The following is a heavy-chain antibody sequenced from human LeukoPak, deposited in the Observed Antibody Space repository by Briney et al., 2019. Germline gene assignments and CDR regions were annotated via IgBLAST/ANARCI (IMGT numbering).Heavy chain of an antibody. CDR1: EDTFRSYA. V-gene: IGHV1-69*04. Sequence: SVKVSCKASEDTFRSYAISWVRQTPGHSLKRMGRINPILGIANYAQKFQGRVTITADKSTSTAYMELSSLRSEDTAVYYCAREGAFLLGYCSSTSCHSHFDYWGQGTLVTVSS. CDR2: INPILGIA. D-gene: IGHD2-2*01. J-gene: IGHJ4*02. CDR3: AREGAFLLGYCSSTSCHSHFDY.